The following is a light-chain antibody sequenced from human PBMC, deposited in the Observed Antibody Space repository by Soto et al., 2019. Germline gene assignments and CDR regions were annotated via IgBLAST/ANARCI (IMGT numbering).Light chain of an antibody. CDR1: QSVSSN. CDR2: GAS. CDR3: QQYNNWSYT. Sequence: EIVMTQSPATLSVSPGERATLSCRASQSVSSNLAWYQQKHGQAPRLLIYGASTRATGIPARFSGSGSGTEFTLIIISLQSEDFAVYYCQQYNNWSYTFGQGTRLEIK. V-gene: IGKV3-15*01. J-gene: IGKJ5*01.